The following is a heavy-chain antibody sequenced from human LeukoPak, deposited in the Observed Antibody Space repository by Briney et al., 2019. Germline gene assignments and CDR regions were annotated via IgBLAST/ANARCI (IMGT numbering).Heavy chain of an antibody. CDR2: IASDGSST. V-gene: IGHV3-74*01. CDR1: GFTFSSYW. D-gene: IGHD4-23*01. CDR3: ARGRPHGNDY. Sequence: GGSLRLSCAASGFTFSSYWMNWARQAPGKGLVWVSRIASDGSSTTYADSVKGRFSISRDNAKNTLYLQMNSLRVEDTAVYYCARGRPHGNDYWGQGTLVTVTS. J-gene: IGHJ4*02.